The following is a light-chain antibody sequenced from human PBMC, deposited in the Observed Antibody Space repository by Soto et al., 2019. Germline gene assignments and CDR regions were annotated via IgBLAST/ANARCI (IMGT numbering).Light chain of an antibody. CDR1: QSVTSSY. CDR2: GAS. Sequence: EIVLTQSPATLSLSPGERATLSCRASQSVTSSYLAWYQQKPGQAPRLLIYGASSRASGIPERFSGSGSGTDFTLTISRMEPEDFAVYYCQQYGSSPPVTFGPGTKVDIK. CDR3: QQYGSSPPVT. V-gene: IGKV3-20*01. J-gene: IGKJ3*01.